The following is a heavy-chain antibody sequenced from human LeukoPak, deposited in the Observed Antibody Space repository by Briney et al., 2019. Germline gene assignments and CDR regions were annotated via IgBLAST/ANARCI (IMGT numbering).Heavy chain of an antibody. CDR3: AVLTTLHIAVRPGDEYMDV. CDR1: GFSFSSYA. J-gene: IGHJ6*03. Sequence: QSGGSLRLSCATSGFSFSSYAFYWIRQAPGKGLEWLTLISYDGNDKYYADSVKGRFSISRDNSNSMVFLQMNSLRPEDTAVYFCAVLTTLHIAVRPGDEYMDVWGKGTTVTVSS. D-gene: IGHD3-10*01. V-gene: IGHV3-30*04. CDR2: ISYDGNDK.